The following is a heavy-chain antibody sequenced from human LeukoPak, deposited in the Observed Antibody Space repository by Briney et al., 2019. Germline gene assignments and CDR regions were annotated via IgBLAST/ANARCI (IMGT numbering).Heavy chain of an antibody. D-gene: IGHD2-2*01. CDR1: GGSISSYY. J-gene: IGHJ2*01. CDR2: IYYSGST. CDR3: AREGATEYCSSTSCYGDWYFDL. Sequence: SETLSLTCTVSGGSISSYYWSWIRQPPGKGLEWIGYIYYSGSTNYNPSLKSRVTISVDTSKNQFSLKLSSVTAADTAVYYSAREGATEYCSSTSCYGDWYFDLWGRGTLVTVSS. V-gene: IGHV4-59*01.